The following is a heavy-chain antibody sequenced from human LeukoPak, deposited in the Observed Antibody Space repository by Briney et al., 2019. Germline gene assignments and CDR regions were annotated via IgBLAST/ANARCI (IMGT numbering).Heavy chain of an antibody. V-gene: IGHV3-7*01. Sequence: GGSLRLPCAASGFTFSSYWMSWVRQAPGKGLEWVANIKQDGSEKYYVDSVKGRFTISRDNAKNSLYLQMNSLRAEDTAVYYCARDPYYYYYGMDVWGQGTTVTVSS. CDR1: GFTFSSYW. CDR2: IKQDGSEK. J-gene: IGHJ6*02. CDR3: ARDPYYYYYGMDV.